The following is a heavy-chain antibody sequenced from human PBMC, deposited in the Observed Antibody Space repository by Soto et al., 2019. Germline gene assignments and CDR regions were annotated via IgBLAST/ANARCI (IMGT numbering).Heavy chain of an antibody. V-gene: IGHV3-30*03. CDR1: GFTFRNSG. CDR3: ARTIHGDSTGAFDY. CDR2: VSFDGSDQ. J-gene: IGHJ4*02. D-gene: IGHD2-21*02. Sequence: PGGSLRLSCAASGFTFRNSGMHWVRQTPGKGLEWVSLVSFDGSDQYYAESVKGRFTISRDNLKNTLFLQMNNLRAEDTAVYYCARTIHGDSTGAFDYWGLGTLVTVSS.